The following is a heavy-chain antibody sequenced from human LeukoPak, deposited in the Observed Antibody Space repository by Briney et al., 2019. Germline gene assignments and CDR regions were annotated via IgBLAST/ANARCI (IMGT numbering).Heavy chain of an antibody. D-gene: IGHD6-13*01. V-gene: IGHV2-5*01. CDR2: IYWNDGI. CDR3: AHTTSSTWPFDY. Sequence: SGPTLVKPTQTLTLTCTFSGFLLTTTGVGVVWIRQPPGKALEWLALIYWNDGIRYSPSLQSRLTITKDTSKNQVVLTLTNMDPVDTATYYCAHTTSSTWPFDYWGQGTLVTVSS. J-gene: IGHJ4*02. CDR1: GFLLTTTGVG.